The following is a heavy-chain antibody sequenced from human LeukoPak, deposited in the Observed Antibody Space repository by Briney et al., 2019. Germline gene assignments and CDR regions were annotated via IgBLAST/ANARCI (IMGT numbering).Heavy chain of an antibody. J-gene: IGHJ6*02. D-gene: IGHD1-1*01. V-gene: IGHV4-39*07. CDR2: IYYSGST. Sequence: SETLSLTCTVSGGSISSSSYYWGWIRQPPGKGLEWIGSIYYSGSTYYSPSLKSRVTISVDTSKNQFSLKLSSVTAADTAVYYCARIRDGTYYYYGMDVWGQGTTVTVSS. CDR1: GGSISSSSYY. CDR3: ARIRDGTYYYYGMDV.